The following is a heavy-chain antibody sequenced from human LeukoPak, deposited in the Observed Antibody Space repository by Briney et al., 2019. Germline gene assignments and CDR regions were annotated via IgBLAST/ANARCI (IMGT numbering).Heavy chain of an antibody. CDR2: IRRATDSSTT. CDR1: GLTFSSNS. D-gene: IGHD3-10*01. Sequence: GGSVRLSCVASGLTFSSNSMSRVRQAPGKGLEWVARIRRATDSSTTEYAASVKGRFIVSRDDSKNSLFLHMNSLKTEDTAVYYCTRDGGDFYYSAFDIWGQGTVVTVSS. J-gene: IGHJ3*02. CDR3: TRDGGDFYYSAFDI. V-gene: IGHV3-72*01.